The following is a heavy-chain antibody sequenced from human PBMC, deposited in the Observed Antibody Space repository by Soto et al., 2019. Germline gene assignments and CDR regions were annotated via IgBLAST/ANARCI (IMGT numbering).Heavy chain of an antibody. Sequence: SQTLSLTCAISGDSVSSTSAAWNWIRQSPSRGLEWLGRTYYRSKWYNDYAVSGKSRITINPDTSKNQYSLQLNSVTPEDTAVYYCARSTAANSGSDLFSYFDPWGQGTLVTVSS. D-gene: IGHD1-26*01. CDR3: ARSTAANSGSDLFSYFDP. CDR1: GDSVSSTSAA. J-gene: IGHJ5*02. V-gene: IGHV6-1*01. CDR2: TYYRSKWYN.